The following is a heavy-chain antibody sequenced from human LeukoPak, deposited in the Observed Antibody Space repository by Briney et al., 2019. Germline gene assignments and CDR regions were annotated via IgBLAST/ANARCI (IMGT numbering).Heavy chain of an antibody. CDR2: IKQDGSEK. CDR1: GFTFSSYW. Sequence: PGGSLRLSCAASGFTFSSYWMSWVRQAPGKGLEWVANIKQDGSEKYYVDSVKGRFTISRDNAKNSLYLQMNSLRAEDTAVYYCARGYCSGGSCYAFEYWGQGILVTVSS. V-gene: IGHV3-7*01. J-gene: IGHJ4*02. D-gene: IGHD2-15*01. CDR3: ARGYCSGGSCYAFEY.